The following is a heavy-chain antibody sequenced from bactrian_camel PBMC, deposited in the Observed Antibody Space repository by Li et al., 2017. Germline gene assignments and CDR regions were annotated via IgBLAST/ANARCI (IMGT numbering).Heavy chain of an antibody. Sequence: VQLVESGGGLVQPGGSLRLSCATSGFNSRYYAMSWVRQAPGKERKGVAAIDNSGSTIYVDSVKGRFTISQDKDKNTMYLQMNSLKPEDTGMYYCAARGGSFRYLLLSPQSYNYWGQGTQVTVS. CDR1: GFNSRYYA. CDR3: AARGGSFRYLLLSPQSYNY. D-gene: IGHD2*01. J-gene: IGHJ4*01. CDR2: IDNSGST. V-gene: IGHV3S67*01.